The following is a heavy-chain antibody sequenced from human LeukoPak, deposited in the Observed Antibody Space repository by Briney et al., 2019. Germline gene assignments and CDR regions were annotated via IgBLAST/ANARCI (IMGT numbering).Heavy chain of an antibody. CDR3: ASEANCNGGRCSLQRVAS. CDR1: GYTLTSYY. V-gene: IGHV1-2*02. D-gene: IGHD2-15*01. CDR2: IDTSNGAT. J-gene: IGHJ5*01. Sequence: ASVKVSCKASGYTLTSYYMHWVRQAPGQGLGWVGWIDTSNGATNYAQKFQGRVTISRDTSIGTAYMELTNLISDDTAIYYCASEANCNGGRCSLQRVASWGHGTLVTVSS.